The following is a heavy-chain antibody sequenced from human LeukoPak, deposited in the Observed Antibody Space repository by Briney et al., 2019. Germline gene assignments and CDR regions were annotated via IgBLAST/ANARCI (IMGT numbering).Heavy chain of an antibody. CDR1: GGSISSGGYY. CDR2: IYYIGST. J-gene: IGHJ4*02. Sequence: SETLSLTCTVSGGSISSGGYYWSWIRQHPGKGLEWIGYIYYIGSTYYNPSLKSRVTISVDTSKNQFSLKLSSVTAADTAVYYCARAASGDYFDYWGQGTLVTVSS. V-gene: IGHV4-31*03. CDR3: ARAASGDYFDY. D-gene: IGHD4-17*01.